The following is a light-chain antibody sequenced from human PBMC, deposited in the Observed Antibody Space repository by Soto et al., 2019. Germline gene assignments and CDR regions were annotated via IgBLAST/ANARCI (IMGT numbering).Light chain of an antibody. Sequence: SYELTQPPSVSVSPGQTASIPCSGDKLGDKSACWYQQKAGQSPVLVIYEDRKRPSGIPERFSGSNSGNTATLTISGTQAMDEADYYCQAWDSSTGGVVFGGGTKLTVL. V-gene: IGLV3-1*01. CDR2: EDR. CDR3: QAWDSSTGGVV. CDR1: KLGDKS. J-gene: IGLJ2*01.